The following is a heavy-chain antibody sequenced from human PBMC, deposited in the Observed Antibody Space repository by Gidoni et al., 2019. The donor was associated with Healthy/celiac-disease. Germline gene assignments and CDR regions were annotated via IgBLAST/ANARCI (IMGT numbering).Heavy chain of an antibody. CDR1: GFTFSSYA. CDR2: ISGSGGST. D-gene: IGHD3-10*01. J-gene: IGHJ5*02. Sequence: EVQLLESVGGLVQPGGSLRLSCAASGFTFSSYAMSWVRQAPGKGLEWVSAISGSGGSTYYADSVKGRFTISRDNSKNSLYLQMNSLRAEDTAVYYCAKDWGITMVRGVISGSDWFDPWGQGTLVTVSS. CDR3: AKDWGITMVRGVISGSDWFDP. V-gene: IGHV3-23*01.